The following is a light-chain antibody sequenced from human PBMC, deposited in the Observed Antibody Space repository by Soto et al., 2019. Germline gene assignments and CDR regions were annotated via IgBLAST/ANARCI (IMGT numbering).Light chain of an antibody. CDR2: AAS. CDR1: QDMSRY. CDR3: QQLKSYPLT. J-gene: IGKJ4*01. V-gene: IGKV1-9*01. Sequence: DIQLTQSPSFLSASVGDRITIPCRASQDMSRYLAWYQQKPGKAPKVLIFAASILQAGVPSRFSGSRSGTEFSLTISSLQPEDSGTYYCQQLKSYPLTFGGGTKVEIK.